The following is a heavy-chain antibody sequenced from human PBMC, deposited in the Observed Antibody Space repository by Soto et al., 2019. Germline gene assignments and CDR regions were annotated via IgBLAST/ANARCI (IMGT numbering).Heavy chain of an antibody. Sequence: QVQLVQSGAEVKNPGASVKVSCKASGYTFTTYYMHRLRQARGQGREWRGIITHSSDSTRYEQKFQDRGTMTRDTSTSTVYMELSSLRSEDTAVYYCARAVSTNTAPIDYWGQGTLVTVSS. J-gene: IGHJ4*02. D-gene: IGHD4-17*01. V-gene: IGHV1-46*01. CDR1: GYTFTTYY. CDR2: ITHSSDST. CDR3: ARAVSTNTAPIDY.